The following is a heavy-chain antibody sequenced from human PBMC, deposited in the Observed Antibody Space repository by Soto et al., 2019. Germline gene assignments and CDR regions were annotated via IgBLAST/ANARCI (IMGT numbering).Heavy chain of an antibody. J-gene: IGHJ4*02. CDR3: ARWNGFGDS. Sequence: ASVKVSCAVSGFSLGPYGVTWVRQTPEKGLEWVTGFSGGSGAIFYADSVRGRFTISRDSSTAYLQMNNLRPEDTAVYFCARWNGFGDSWGQGSLVTVSS. D-gene: IGHD1-1*01. CDR2: FSGGSGAI. CDR1: GFSLGPYG. V-gene: IGHV3-23*01.